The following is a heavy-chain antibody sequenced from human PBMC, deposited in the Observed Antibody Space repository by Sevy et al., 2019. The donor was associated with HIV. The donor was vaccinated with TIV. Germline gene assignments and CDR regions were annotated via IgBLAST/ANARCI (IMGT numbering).Heavy chain of an antibody. CDR1: GGTFSSYA. CDR2: IIPILGIA. V-gene: IGHV1-69*10. J-gene: IGHJ4*02. CDR3: ARVGVSGFDY. Sequence: ASVKVSCKASGGTFSSYAISWVRQAPGQGLEWMGGIIPILGIANYAQKFQGRVTITADKSTSTAYMELSSLRSEDTAVYYGARVGVSGFDYWGQGTLVTVSS. D-gene: IGHD3-10*01.